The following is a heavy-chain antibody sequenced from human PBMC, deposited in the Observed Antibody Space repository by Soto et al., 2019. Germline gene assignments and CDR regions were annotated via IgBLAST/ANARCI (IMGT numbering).Heavy chain of an antibody. CDR2: IGTAGDT. CDR1: GFTFSSYD. V-gene: IGHV3-13*01. CDR3: ARGGGFCSSTSCPPGARYYYYYMDV. J-gene: IGHJ6*03. D-gene: IGHD2-2*01. Sequence: EVQLVESGGGLVQPGGSLRLSCAASGFTFSSYDMHWVRQATGKGLEWVSAIGTAGDTYYPGSVKGRFTISRENAKNSLYLQMNSLRGGDTAVYYCARGGGFCSSTSCPPGARYYYYYMDVWGKGTTVTVSS.